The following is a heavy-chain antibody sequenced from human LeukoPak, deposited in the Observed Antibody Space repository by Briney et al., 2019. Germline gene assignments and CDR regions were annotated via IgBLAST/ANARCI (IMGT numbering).Heavy chain of an antibody. V-gene: IGHV3-33*01. CDR3: ARDRSTDASDV. CDR2: IWYDGNNK. J-gene: IGHJ3*01. D-gene: IGHD5/OR15-5a*01. CDR1: GFTLSSHG. Sequence: PGGSLRLSCAASGFTLSSHGMHWVRQAPGKGLEWVAVIWYDGNNKYYEDSVKGRYTISRDNSKNTLYLQMNSLRAEDTAVYYCARDRSTDASDVWGQGTMVIVSS.